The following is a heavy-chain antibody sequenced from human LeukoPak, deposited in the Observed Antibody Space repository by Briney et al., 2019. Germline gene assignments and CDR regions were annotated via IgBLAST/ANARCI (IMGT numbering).Heavy chain of an antibody. CDR1: GFTFISYA. CDR3: AVTTVGFALDY. V-gene: IGHV3-30*04. D-gene: IGHD4-17*01. Sequence: GTSLRLSCAASGFTFISYAIHWVRQAPGKGLEWVAVISFHGTDTFYADSVKGRFTISRDNAKNSLYLQMNSLRAEDTAVYYCAVTTVGFALDYWGQGTLVTVSS. CDR2: ISFHGTDT. J-gene: IGHJ4*02.